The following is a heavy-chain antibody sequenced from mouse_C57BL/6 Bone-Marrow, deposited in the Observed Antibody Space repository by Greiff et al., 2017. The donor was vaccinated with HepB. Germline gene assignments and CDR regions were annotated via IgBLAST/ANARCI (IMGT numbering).Heavy chain of an antibody. J-gene: IGHJ3*01. CDR2: ISGGGGNT. V-gene: IGHV5-9*01. CDR1: GFTFSSYT. D-gene: IGHD1-1*01. Sequence: EVHLVESGGGLVKPGGSLKLSCAASGFTFSSYTMSWVRQTPEKRLVWVATISGGGGNTYYPASVKGRFTISRDNAKNALYLQMSSIRSEDTALYYCARNYYGSSWAYWGQGTLVTVSA. CDR3: ARNYYGSSWAY.